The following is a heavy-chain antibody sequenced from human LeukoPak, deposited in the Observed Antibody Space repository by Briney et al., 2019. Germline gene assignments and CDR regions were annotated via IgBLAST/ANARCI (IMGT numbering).Heavy chain of an antibody. Sequence: AGGSLRLSCAASGFTFSSYEMNWVRQAPGKGLEWVSYISSSGSSMYYADSVKGRFTISRDNAKNSLYLQMNSLRAEDTAVYYCARGYYDFWNGMDVWGQGTTVTVSS. CDR1: GFTFSSYE. CDR2: ISSSGSSM. J-gene: IGHJ6*02. D-gene: IGHD3-3*01. V-gene: IGHV3-48*03. CDR3: ARGYYDFWNGMDV.